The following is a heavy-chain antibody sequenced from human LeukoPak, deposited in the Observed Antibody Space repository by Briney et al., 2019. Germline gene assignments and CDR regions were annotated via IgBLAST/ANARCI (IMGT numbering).Heavy chain of an antibody. Sequence: GSSVKVSCNASGGTFSSYAISWVRQAPGQGLEWMGGIIPIFGTANYAQKLQGRVTITTDESTSTAYMELSSLRSEDTAVYYCARDIGIGSYYMDVWGKGTTVTVSS. D-gene: IGHD1-26*01. CDR1: GGTFSSYA. V-gene: IGHV1-69*05. CDR3: ARDIGIGSYYMDV. CDR2: IIPIFGTA. J-gene: IGHJ6*03.